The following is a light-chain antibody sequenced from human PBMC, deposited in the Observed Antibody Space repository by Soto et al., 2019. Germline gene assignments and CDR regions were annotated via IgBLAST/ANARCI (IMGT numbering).Light chain of an antibody. V-gene: IGLV2-14*03. CDR2: DVS. J-gene: IGLJ3*02. CDR3: SSYTSSSTRV. CDR1: SSDVGGYTF. Sequence: QSALTQPASVSGSPGQSITISCTGTSSDVGGYTFVSWFQQHPGTAPKLMIYDVSNRPSGVSNRFSGSKSGNTASLNISGLQAEDEAEYYCSSYTSSSTRVFGGGTQRTVL.